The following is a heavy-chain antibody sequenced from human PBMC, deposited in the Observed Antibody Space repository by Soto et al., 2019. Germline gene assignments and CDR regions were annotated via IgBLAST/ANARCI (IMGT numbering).Heavy chain of an antibody. CDR1: GFDFSITW. CDR2: INAVGSSL. CDR3: AKDWYHTTDY. Sequence: GSLRLSCTASGFDFSITWIHWVRQVPGKGLVWVSRINAVGSSLIYADSVKGRFTISRDNAKNTVYLQMSSLRVEDTAVYYCAKDWYHTTDYWGQGTPVTVSS. V-gene: IGHV3-74*01. D-gene: IGHD3-3*01. J-gene: IGHJ4*02.